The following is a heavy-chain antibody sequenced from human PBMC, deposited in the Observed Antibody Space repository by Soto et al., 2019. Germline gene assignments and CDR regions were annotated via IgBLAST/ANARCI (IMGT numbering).Heavy chain of an antibody. V-gene: IGHV3-23*01. CDR1: GFTFSSYA. CDR2: ISGSGDST. J-gene: IGHJ4*02. Sequence: EVQLLDSRGGLVQPGGSLRLSCAASGFTFSSYAMNWVRQAPGKGLEWVSVISGSGDSTYYADSVKGRFTISRDNSKNTLYLQMNRLRTEDTAVYYCARRGPGTYFDYWGQGTLVTVSS. D-gene: IGHD6-13*01. CDR3: ARRGPGTYFDY.